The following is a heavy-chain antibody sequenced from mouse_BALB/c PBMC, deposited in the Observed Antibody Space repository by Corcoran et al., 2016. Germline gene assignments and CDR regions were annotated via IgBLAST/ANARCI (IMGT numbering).Heavy chain of an antibody. D-gene: IGHD2-1*01. CDR1: GFSLSTIGRG. J-gene: IGHJ2*01. CDR2: IYWNDDK. Sequence: VPLTESGPGIWQPSRQLSLNCSCSGFSLSTIGRGMSWIRQPSGRGLEWLAHIYWNDDKRYNPSLKSRLPISKDTSRNQVFLKITRVDTAVSATYYCARRVTGDFDYWGQGTTLTVSS. V-gene: IGHV8-12*01. CDR3: ARRVTGDFDY.